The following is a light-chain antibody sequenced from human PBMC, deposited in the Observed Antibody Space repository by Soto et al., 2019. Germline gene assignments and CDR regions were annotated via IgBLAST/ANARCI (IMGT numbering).Light chain of an antibody. CDR3: SSYAVNKKLL. CDR2: EVT. J-gene: IGLJ6*01. Sequence: QSALSQPPSASGSPGQSVTISCTGTNSDIGAFTYVSWYQQHPGRAPRLIIYEVTKRPSGVPDRISGSKSGNTASLTVSGLHVDDEADYFCSSYAVNKKLLFGGGTKVTVL. V-gene: IGLV2-8*01. CDR1: NSDIGAFTY.